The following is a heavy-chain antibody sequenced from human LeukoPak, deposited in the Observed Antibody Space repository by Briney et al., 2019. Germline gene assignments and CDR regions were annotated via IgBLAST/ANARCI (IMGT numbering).Heavy chain of an antibody. CDR3: AKGCGGDCYSDFDH. CDR2: ISYDGSNK. J-gene: IGHJ4*02. Sequence: GGSLRLSCAASGFTFSSYGMHWVRQAPGKGLEWVAVISYDGSNKYYADSVKGRLTISRDNSKNTLYLQMNSLRAEDTAVYYCAKGCGGDCYSDFDHWGQGTLVTVSS. V-gene: IGHV3-30*18. D-gene: IGHD2-21*02. CDR1: GFTFSSYG.